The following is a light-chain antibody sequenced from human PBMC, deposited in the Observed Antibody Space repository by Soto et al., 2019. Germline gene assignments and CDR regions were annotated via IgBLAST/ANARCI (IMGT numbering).Light chain of an antibody. CDR2: GAS. J-gene: IGKJ4*01. V-gene: IGKV3-15*01. Sequence: EIVMTQSPATPSVSPGERATLSCRASQGVSSNLALYQKKPGQAPRLLIYGASTRATGIPARFSGSGSGTEFTLTISSLQSEDFAVYYCQQYNKGLTFGGGTKVDIK. CDR1: QGVSSN. CDR3: QQYNKGLT.